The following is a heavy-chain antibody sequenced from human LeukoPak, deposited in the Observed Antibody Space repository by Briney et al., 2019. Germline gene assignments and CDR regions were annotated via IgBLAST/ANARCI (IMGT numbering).Heavy chain of an antibody. D-gene: IGHD3-22*01. J-gene: IGHJ3*02. Sequence: GGSLRLSCAPSGFTFSSYSMNWVRQAPGKGLEWVSYISSSSSTIYYADSVKGRFTISRDNAKNSLYLQLNSLRDEDTAVYYCARAATYYFDSSGYYPYAFDIWGQGTMVTVSS. CDR3: ARAATYYFDSSGYYPYAFDI. CDR1: GFTFSSYS. CDR2: ISSSSSTI. V-gene: IGHV3-48*02.